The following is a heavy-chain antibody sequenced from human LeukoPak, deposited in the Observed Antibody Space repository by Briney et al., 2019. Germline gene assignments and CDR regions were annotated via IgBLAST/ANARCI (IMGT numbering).Heavy chain of an antibody. CDR3: ARKPSYYSYGHLYYFDY. CDR2: IYYNGST. CDR1: GGSISSSTYY. Sequence: SETLSLTCIVSGGSISSSTYYWGWIRQPPGKGLEWIGSIYYNGSTYYNPSLKSRVTISVDTSKNQFSLKLSSVTAADTAVYYCARKPSYYSYGHLYYFDYWGQGTLVTVS. J-gene: IGHJ4*02. V-gene: IGHV4-39*07. D-gene: IGHD5-18*01.